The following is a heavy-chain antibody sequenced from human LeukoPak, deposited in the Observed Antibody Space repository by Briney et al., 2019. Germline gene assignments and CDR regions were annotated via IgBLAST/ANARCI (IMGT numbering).Heavy chain of an antibody. Sequence: KPSETLSLTCTVSGGSISSRSHYWGWIRQPPGKGLEWIGSVYHRGDTYYNPSLKSRVTISVDTSKNQFSLKLSSVTAADTAVYYCARMGLLPLAYYYYGMDVWGQGTTVTVSS. CDR1: GGSISSRSHY. V-gene: IGHV4-39*01. J-gene: IGHJ6*02. D-gene: IGHD3-22*01. CDR3: ARMGLLPLAYYYYGMDV. CDR2: VYHRGDT.